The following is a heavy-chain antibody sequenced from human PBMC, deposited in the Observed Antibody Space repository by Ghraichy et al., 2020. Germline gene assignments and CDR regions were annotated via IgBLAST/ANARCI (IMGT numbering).Heavy chain of an antibody. CDR2: INHSGST. Sequence: SETLSLTCAVYGGSFSGYYWSWIRQPPGKGLEWIGEINHSGSTNYNPSLKSRVTISVDTSKNQFSLKLSSVTAADTAVYYCARVVVDYYYYMDVWGKGTTVTVSS. J-gene: IGHJ6*03. CDR1: GGSFSGYY. CDR3: ARVVVDYYYYMDV. V-gene: IGHV4-34*01. D-gene: IGHD3-22*01.